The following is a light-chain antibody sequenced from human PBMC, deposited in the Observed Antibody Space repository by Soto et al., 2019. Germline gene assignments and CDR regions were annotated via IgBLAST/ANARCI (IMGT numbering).Light chain of an antibody. Sequence: DIQMTQSPSSLSASVGDRVTITCRASQSISSYLNWYQQKPGKAPKLLIYAASSLQSGVPSRFSGSGSGTDFTLTISRLEPEDFAVYYCQQYSASPRTFGQGTKVDIK. J-gene: IGKJ1*01. CDR2: AAS. V-gene: IGKV1-39*01. CDR1: QSISSY. CDR3: QQYSASPRT.